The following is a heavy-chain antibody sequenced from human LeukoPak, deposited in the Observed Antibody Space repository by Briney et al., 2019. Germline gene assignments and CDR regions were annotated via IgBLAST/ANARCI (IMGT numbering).Heavy chain of an antibody. J-gene: IGHJ6*03. CDR1: GFTFSSYW. Sequence: PGGSLRLSCAASGFTFSSYWMSWVRKAPGKGLEWVANIKQDGSEKYYVDSVKDRFTISRDNAKNSLYLQMNSLRAEDTAVYYCARVVGSDSSSWYGYYYYYMDVWGKGTTVTVSS. V-gene: IGHV3-7*01. CDR3: ARVVGSDSSSWYGYYYYYMDV. D-gene: IGHD6-13*01. CDR2: IKQDGSEK.